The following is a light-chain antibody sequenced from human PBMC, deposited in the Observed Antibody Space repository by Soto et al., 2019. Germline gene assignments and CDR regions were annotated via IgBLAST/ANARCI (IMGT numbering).Light chain of an antibody. V-gene: IGKV3-20*01. CDR3: QQYGSSPET. Sequence: EIVLTQSPGTLSLSPGERATLSCRASQSVSSNYLAWYQQKPGQAPRLLIYGASSRATGIPDRFSGSGSGTDFTLTISRLAPEDFAVYYCQQYGSSPETFGQGTKVDIK. CDR2: GAS. J-gene: IGKJ1*01. CDR1: QSVSSNY.